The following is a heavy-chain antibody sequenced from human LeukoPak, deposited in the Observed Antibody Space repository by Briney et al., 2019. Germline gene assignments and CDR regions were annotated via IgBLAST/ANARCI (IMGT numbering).Heavy chain of an antibody. Sequence: ASVTVSFTASGYTFTSYAMNWVRQAPGQGLEWMGWIHPNTRNPTYAQGFTGRFVFSLDTSLSTAYLQISSLKAEDTAVYYCAKGPGTVGAGGAFDIWGHGTMVTVSS. J-gene: IGHJ3*02. CDR2: IHPNTRNP. V-gene: IGHV7-4-1*02. D-gene: IGHD1-26*01. CDR3: AKGPGTVGAGGAFDI. CDR1: GYTFTSYA.